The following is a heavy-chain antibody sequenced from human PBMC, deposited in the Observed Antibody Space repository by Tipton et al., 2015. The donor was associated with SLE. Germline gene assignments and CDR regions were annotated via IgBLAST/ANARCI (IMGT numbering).Heavy chain of an antibody. CDR1: GGSFSGYY. V-gene: IGHV4-34*01. Sequence: GLVKPSETLSLTCAVYGGSFSGYYWSWIRQPPGKGLEWIGEINHSGSTNYNPSLKSRVTISVDTSKNQFSLKLSSVTAADTAVYYCARGSGLRPLGDYWGQGTLVTVSS. D-gene: IGHD4-17*01. CDR2: INHSGST. CDR3: ARGSGLRPLGDY. J-gene: IGHJ4*02.